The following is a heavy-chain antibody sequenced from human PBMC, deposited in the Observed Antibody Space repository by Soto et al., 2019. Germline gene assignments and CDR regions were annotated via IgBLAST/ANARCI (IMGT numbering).Heavy chain of an antibody. J-gene: IGHJ4*02. Sequence: SETLSLTCTVSGGSISSYYLSWIRQPPGKGLEWIGYIYYTGSTNYNPSHKSRVTISEDTSKNQFSLKLRSVTAADTAVYYCAREGISRAGPLGFFDYWGQGTSVTAPQ. D-gene: IGHD6-13*01. CDR1: GGSISSYY. CDR2: IYYTGST. CDR3: AREGISRAGPLGFFDY. V-gene: IGHV4-59*12.